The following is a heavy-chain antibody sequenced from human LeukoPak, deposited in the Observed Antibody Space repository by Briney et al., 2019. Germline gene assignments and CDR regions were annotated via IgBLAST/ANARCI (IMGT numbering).Heavy chain of an antibody. J-gene: IGHJ4*02. D-gene: IGHD1-26*01. V-gene: IGHV4-31*03. CDR2: IYYSGST. CDR3: ARTIVGAIRYYFDC. CDR1: GGSISSGGYY. Sequence: PSQTLSLTCTVSGGSISSGGYYWSWIRQHPGKGLEWIGYIYYSGSTYYNPSLKSRVTISVDTSKNQFSLKLSSVTAADTAVYYCARTIVGAIRYYFDCWGQGTLVTVSS.